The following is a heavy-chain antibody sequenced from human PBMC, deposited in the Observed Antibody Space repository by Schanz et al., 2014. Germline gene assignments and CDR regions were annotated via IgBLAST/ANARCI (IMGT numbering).Heavy chain of an antibody. Sequence: QGQLVQSESELKKPGASVRVSCKTSGYTFTSYATNWVRQAPGQGLEWMGWINTNTGHPTYAQGFRGRFVFSMDTSVSTAYLQISSLKTADTAVYYCARDLTFAVGYENIPHFDYWGQGTLVTVSS. CDR1: GYTFTSYA. V-gene: IGHV7-4-1*02. D-gene: IGHD5-12*01. J-gene: IGHJ4*02. CDR2: INTNTGHP. CDR3: ARDLTFAVGYENIPHFDY.